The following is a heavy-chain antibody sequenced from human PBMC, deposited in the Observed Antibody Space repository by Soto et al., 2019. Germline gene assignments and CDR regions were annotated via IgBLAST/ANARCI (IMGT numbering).Heavy chain of an antibody. CDR3: ARGRGRKDIVVVPAAMLDY. CDR2: INPNSGGT. CDR1: GYTFTGYY. V-gene: IGHV1-2*04. D-gene: IGHD2-2*01. Sequence: ASVKVSCKASGYTFTGYYMHWVRQAPGQGLEWMGWINPNSGGTNYAQKFQGWVTMTRDTSISTAYMELSRLRSDDTAVYHCARGRGRKDIVVVPAAMLDYWGQGTLVTVSS. J-gene: IGHJ4*02.